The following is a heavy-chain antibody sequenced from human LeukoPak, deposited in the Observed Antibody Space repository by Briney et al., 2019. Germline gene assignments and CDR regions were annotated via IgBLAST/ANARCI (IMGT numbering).Heavy chain of an antibody. D-gene: IGHD2-2*01. Sequence: PGGTLRLSCAASGFTFSSYGMSWVRQAPGKGLEWVSAISGSGGSTYYADSVKGRFTISRDNSKNTLYLQMNSLRAEDTAVYYCAKETYSSIVVVPAASESYFDYWGQGTLVTVSS. V-gene: IGHV3-23*01. CDR2: ISGSGGST. CDR1: GFTFSSYG. J-gene: IGHJ4*02. CDR3: AKETYSSIVVVPAASESYFDY.